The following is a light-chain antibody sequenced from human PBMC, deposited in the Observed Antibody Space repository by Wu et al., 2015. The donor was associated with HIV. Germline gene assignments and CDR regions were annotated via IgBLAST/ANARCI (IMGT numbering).Light chain of an antibody. CDR1: QSVSSN. V-gene: IGKV3-15*01. CDR3: QQYNNWPQLLT. CDR2: GAS. J-gene: IGKJ4*01. Sequence: EIVMTQSPATLSLSPGERATLSCRASQSVSSNLAWYQQKPGQPPSLLIFGASTRATGVPARFRGSGSGTEFTLTINSMQSEDFAVYYCQQYNNWPQLLTFGGGTKVEIK.